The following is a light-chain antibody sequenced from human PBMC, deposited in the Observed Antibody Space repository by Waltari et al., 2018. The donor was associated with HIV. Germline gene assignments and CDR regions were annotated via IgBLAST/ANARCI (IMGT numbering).Light chain of an antibody. CDR2: EVS. J-gene: IGLJ1*01. CDR1: SSDVGGYNY. V-gene: IGLV2-14*01. CDR3: SSYTSSSTSHV. Sequence: QSALTPPAYVSGSPGQSITISCTGTSSDVGGYNYVSWYQHHPGKAPKLMIYEVSNRPSGVSKRFSVSKSGNTASLTISGLQAEDEADYYCSSYTSSSTSHVFGTGTKVTVL.